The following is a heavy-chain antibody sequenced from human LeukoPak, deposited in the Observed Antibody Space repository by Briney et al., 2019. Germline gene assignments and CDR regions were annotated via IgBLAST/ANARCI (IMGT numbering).Heavy chain of an antibody. D-gene: IGHD5-12*01. CDR2: ISSSSSYT. V-gene: IGHV3-11*06. Sequence: PGGSLRLSCAASGFTFSDYYMSWIRQAPGKGLEWVSYISSSSSYTNYADSVKGRFTISRDNAKNSLYLQMNSLRAEDTAVYYCARVQGGGYELVYYYYYYSMDVWGKGTTVTVSS. J-gene: IGHJ6*04. CDR1: GFTFSDYY. CDR3: ARVQGGGYELVYYYYYYSMDV.